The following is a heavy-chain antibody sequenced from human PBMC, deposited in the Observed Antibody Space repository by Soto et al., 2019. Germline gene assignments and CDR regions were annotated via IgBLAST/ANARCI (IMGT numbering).Heavy chain of an antibody. D-gene: IGHD3-16*01. Sequence: ASVKVSCKASGYMFTSYDINWVRQAAGQGLEWLGRMNPNNGKTDYAQKFQGRLTMTRGTSISTVYMELSSLTSEDTAVYYCAKDFGGLYNCFDPWGQGTLVTVSS. CDR3: AKDFGGLYNCFDP. J-gene: IGHJ5*02. CDR1: GYMFTSYD. CDR2: MNPNNGKT. V-gene: IGHV1-8*01.